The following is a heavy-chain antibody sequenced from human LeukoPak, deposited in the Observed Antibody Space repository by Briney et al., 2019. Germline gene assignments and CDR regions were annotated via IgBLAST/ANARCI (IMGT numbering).Heavy chain of an antibody. CDR1: GYTFTSYG. J-gene: IGHJ5*02. Sequence: ASVKVSCKASGYTFTSYGISWVRQAPGQGLEWMGLISAYNGNTNYAQKLQGRVTMTTDTSTSTAYMELRSLRSDDTAVYYCARDGDSGSYDNWFDPWGQGTLVTVSS. CDR3: ARDGDSGSYDNWFDP. D-gene: IGHD1-26*01. V-gene: IGHV1-18*01. CDR2: ISAYNGNT.